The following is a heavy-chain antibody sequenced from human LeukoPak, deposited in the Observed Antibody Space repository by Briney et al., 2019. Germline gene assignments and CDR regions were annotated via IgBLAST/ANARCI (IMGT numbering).Heavy chain of an antibody. Sequence: SETLSLTCTVSGVSISNYYWSWIRQPPGKALEWIGYIYYTGTTRYNPSLKSRATISLDTSKNQFSLKLTSVTAADTALFFCARGYDIDVWGQGTTVTVSS. CDR1: GVSISNYY. J-gene: IGHJ6*02. CDR2: IYYTGTT. CDR3: ARGYDIDV. V-gene: IGHV4-59*01.